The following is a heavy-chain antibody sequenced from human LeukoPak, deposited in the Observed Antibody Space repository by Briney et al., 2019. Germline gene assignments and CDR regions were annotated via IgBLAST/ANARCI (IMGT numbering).Heavy chain of an antibody. CDR1: GGSISSSSYY. CDR2: IYYSGST. J-gene: IGHJ4*02. Sequence: SETLSLTCTASGGSISSSSYYWGWIRQPPGKGLEWIGSIYYSGSTYYNPSLKSRVTISVDTSKNQFSLKLSSVTAADTAVYYCARQQYYDSSGYCFDYWGQGTLVTVSS. CDR3: ARQQYYDSSGYCFDY. D-gene: IGHD3-22*01. V-gene: IGHV4-39*01.